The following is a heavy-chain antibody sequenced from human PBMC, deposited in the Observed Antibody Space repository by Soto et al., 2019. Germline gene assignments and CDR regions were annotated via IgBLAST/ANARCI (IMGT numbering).Heavy chain of an antibody. CDR3: AKDRYGDYGGIDY. J-gene: IGHJ4*02. V-gene: IGHV3-23*01. CDR2: ITGSGGST. D-gene: IGHD4-17*01. Sequence: EGSLRLSCAASGFTFSTYAMIWVRQAPGKGLEWVSVITGSGGSTYYADSVKGRFTISRDTSKNTLFLQMNSLRAEDTAVYYCAKDRYGDYGGIDYWGQGTMVTVSS. CDR1: GFTFSTYA.